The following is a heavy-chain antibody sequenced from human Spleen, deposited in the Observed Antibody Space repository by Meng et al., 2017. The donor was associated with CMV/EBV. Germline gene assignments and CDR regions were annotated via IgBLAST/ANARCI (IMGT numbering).Heavy chain of an antibody. J-gene: IGHJ3*02. CDR2: IDPNSDGP. CDR1: GYTFTGYY. V-gene: IGHV1-2*02. CDR3: ARVRAHGDFDDAFDI. D-gene: IGHD4-17*01. Sequence: ASVKVSCKASGYTFTGYYIHWVRQAPGQGLEWMGWIDPNSDGPNYAQKFQGRVILTRDTSISTAYMELRRLRSDDTAVYYCARVRAHGDFDDAFDIWGQGTMVTVSS.